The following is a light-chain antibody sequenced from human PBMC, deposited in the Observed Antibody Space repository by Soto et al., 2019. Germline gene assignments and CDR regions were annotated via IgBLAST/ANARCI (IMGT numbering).Light chain of an antibody. Sequence: DIVMRQSPLSLPVTPGEPASISCRSNQSLLHNNGYNYLDWYMQKPGQSPQLLIQAASTLQPGVPSRFSGSGSGTEFTLTINSLQPEDVATYYCQKYDSAPWTFGQGTKVDIK. CDR2: AAS. V-gene: IGKV2-28*01. CDR1: QSLLHNNGYNY. J-gene: IGKJ1*01. CDR3: QKYDSAPWT.